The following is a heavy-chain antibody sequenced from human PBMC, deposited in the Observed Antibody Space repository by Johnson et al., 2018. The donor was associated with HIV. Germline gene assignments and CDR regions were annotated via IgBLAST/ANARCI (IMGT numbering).Heavy chain of an antibody. V-gene: IGHV3-20*04. Sequence: VQLVESGGGVVRPGGSLRLSCAASGFTFDDYGMSWVRQGPGKGLEWVSGINWNGGESTYYADSVKGRFTISRDNSKNTLYLQMKSLRAEDTAVYYCAKPGGSSWYFDAFDIWGQGTMVTVSS. D-gene: IGHD6-13*01. J-gene: IGHJ3*02. CDR3: AKPGGSSWYFDAFDI. CDR2: INWNGGEST. CDR1: GFTFDDYG.